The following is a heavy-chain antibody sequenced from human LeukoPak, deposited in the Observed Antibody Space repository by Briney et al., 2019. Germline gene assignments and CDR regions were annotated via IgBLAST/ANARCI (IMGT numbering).Heavy chain of an antibody. CDR3: ASQMYYYDFWSGYRTQDTLDY. CDR1: GGTFSSYA. J-gene: IGHJ4*02. CDR2: SIPIFGTA. D-gene: IGHD3-3*01. V-gene: IGHV1-69*05. Sequence: SVKVSCKASGGTFSSYAISWVRQAPGQGLEWMGESIPIFGTANYAQKFQGRVTITTDESTSTAYMELSSLRSEDTAVYYCASQMYYYDFWSGYRTQDTLDYWGQGTLATVTS.